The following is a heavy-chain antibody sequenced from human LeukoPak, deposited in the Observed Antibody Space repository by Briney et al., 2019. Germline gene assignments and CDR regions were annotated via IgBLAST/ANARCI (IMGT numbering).Heavy chain of an antibody. D-gene: IGHD2-15*01. J-gene: IGHJ4*02. V-gene: IGHV3-9*03. CDR2: ISWNSGSI. Sequence: AGGSLRLSCAASGFTFDDYAMHWVRQAPGKGLEWVSGISWNSGSIGYADSVKGRFTISRDNAKNSLYLQMNSLRAEDMALYYCAKGGLRYCSGGSCYMDYWGQGTLVTVSS. CDR3: AKGGLRYCSGGSCYMDY. CDR1: GFTFDDYA.